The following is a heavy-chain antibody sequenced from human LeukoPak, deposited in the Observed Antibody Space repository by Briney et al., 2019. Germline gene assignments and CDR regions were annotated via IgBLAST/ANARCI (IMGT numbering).Heavy chain of an antibody. V-gene: IGHV5-51*01. D-gene: IGHD2-21*02. Sequence: GGSLKISCKGSGYSFTSYWIGWVRQMPGKGLEWMGIIYPGDSDTTYSPSFQGQVTISADKSISTAYLQWSSLKASDTAMYYCASSYCGGDCYSSRPVNWFDPWGQGTLVTVSS. J-gene: IGHJ5*02. CDR3: ASSYCGGDCYSSRPVNWFDP. CDR2: IYPGDSDT. CDR1: GYSFTSYW.